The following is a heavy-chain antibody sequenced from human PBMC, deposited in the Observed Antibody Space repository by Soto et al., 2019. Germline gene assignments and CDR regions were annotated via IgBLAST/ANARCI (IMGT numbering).Heavy chain of an antibody. CDR2: ISSSSSYI. J-gene: IGHJ4*02. Sequence: EVQLVESGGGLVKPGGSLSLSCAASGFTFSSYSMNWVRQAPGKGLEWVSSISSSSSYIYYADSVKGRFTISRDNAKNSLYLQMNSLRAEDTAVYYCARDGNVDTAMAPGYFDYWGQGTLVTVSS. CDR3: ARDGNVDTAMAPGYFDY. V-gene: IGHV3-21*01. CDR1: GFTFSSYS. D-gene: IGHD5-18*01.